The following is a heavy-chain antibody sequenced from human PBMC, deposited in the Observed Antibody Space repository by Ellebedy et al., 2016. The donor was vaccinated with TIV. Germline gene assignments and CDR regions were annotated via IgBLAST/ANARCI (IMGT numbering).Heavy chain of an antibody. V-gene: IGHV4-34*01. CDR3: ARWFGELLYVRWFDP. CDR1: GGSFSGYY. Sequence: SETLSLTCAVYGGSFSGYYWSWIRQPPGKGLEWIGYIDYSGSTNYSPSLKSRDTMSVDTAKNQFSLKLTSVTAADTAEYYCARWFGELLYVRWFDPWGQGTLVTVSS. D-gene: IGHD3-10*01. J-gene: IGHJ5*02. CDR2: IDYSGST.